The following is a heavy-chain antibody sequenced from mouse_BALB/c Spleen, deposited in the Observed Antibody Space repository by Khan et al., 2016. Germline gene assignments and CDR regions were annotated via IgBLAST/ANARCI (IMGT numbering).Heavy chain of an antibody. CDR3: ARLEDM. Sequence: VQLQESGPGLVAPSQSLSITCTVSGFSLTSYGVPWVRQPPGKGLELLGVIWAGGSTNYNSALMSRLSISKDNSKRQVFLKINSLQTDDTAMYYCARLEDMWGQGTTLTVSS. D-gene: IGHD3-1*01. CDR2: IWAGGST. V-gene: IGHV2-9*02. J-gene: IGHJ2*01. CDR1: GFSLTSYG.